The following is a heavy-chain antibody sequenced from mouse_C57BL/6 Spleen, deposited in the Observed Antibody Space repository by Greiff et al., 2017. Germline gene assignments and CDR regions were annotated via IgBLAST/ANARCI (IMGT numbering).Heavy chain of an antibody. J-gene: IGHJ1*03. CDR2: IYPGSGST. CDR1: GSTFTSYW. V-gene: IGHV1-55*01. CDR3: ARGPYYYGSSYRYFDV. Sequence: QVQLQQPGAELVKPGASVKMSCKASGSTFTSYWITWVKQRPGQGLAWIGDIYPGSGSTNYNEKFKSKATLTVDTSSSTAYMPLSSLTSEDSAVYCCARGPYYYGSSYRYFDVWGTGCTGTGSS. D-gene: IGHD1-1*01.